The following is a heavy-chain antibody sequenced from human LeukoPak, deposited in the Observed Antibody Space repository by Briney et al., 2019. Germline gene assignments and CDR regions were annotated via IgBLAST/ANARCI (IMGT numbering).Heavy chain of an antibody. CDR2: ITSGGVNT. CDR3: AKVQDGSFWYEYFQH. Sequence: PGGSQRLSCAASGFTFSSYTMNWVRQAPGKGLEWVSSITSGGVNTYYATSVKGRFTISRDNAKNSLFLQMNSLRAEDTAIYYCAKVQDGSFWYEYFQHWGQGTLVTVSS. D-gene: IGHD6-19*01. CDR1: GFTFSSYT. J-gene: IGHJ1*01. V-gene: IGHV3-21*01.